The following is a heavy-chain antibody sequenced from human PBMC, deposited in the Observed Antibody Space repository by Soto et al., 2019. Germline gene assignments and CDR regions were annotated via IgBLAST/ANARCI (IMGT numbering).Heavy chain of an antibody. CDR3: AGGPKSTSRSGFVY. CDR2: SSGSSGSR. V-gene: IGHV3-23*01. D-gene: IGHD2-2*01. J-gene: IGHJ4*02. CDR1: GLTFSSYA. Sequence: PGGSLTLSCAASGLTFSSYALRWVRQAPGKGLEWFSGSSGSSGSRDYADSVRGRFTISRDNSKNTLYLQMDSLRADDTAVYYCAGGPKSTSRSGFVYWGQGTLVTVSS.